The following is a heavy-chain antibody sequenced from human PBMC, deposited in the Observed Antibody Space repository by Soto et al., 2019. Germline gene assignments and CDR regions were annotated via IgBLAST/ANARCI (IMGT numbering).Heavy chain of an antibody. D-gene: IGHD6-13*01. CDR2: IKSKTDGGTK. CDR3: TTPYSSSWYLVHYGMDV. J-gene: IGHJ6*02. CDR1: GFTFSNAW. Sequence: GGSLRLSCAASGFTFSNAWMNWVRQAPGKGLEWVGRIKSKTDGGTKDYAAPVKGRFTISRDDSKNTLYLQMNSLKTEDTAVYYCTTPYSSSWYLVHYGMDVWGQGTTVTVSS. V-gene: IGHV3-15*07.